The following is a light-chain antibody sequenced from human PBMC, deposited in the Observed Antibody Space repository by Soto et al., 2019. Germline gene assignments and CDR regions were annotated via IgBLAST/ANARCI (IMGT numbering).Light chain of an antibody. Sequence: TLSLSPGERGTLSCRASQSVSSNLAWYQQKPGQAPRLLIHGASSRATGIPDRFSGSGSETDFTLSFRTLEGEGYGSDFWQLQVRRFGDGTMVDIK. J-gene: IGKJ1*01. CDR2: GAS. V-gene: IGKV3-20*01. CDR1: QSVSSN. CDR3: QLQVRR.